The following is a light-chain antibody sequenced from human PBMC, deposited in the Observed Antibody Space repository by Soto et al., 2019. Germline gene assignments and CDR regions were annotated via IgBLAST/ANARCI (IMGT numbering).Light chain of an antibody. J-gene: IGKJ1*01. V-gene: IGKV3-20*01. CDR2: AAS. CDR1: QSITSSY. Sequence: EVVLTQSPGTVSLSPGERATLSCRASQSITSSYIAWYQQQPVQAPRLLIDAASSRATGIPDMFSGSGSGTEFTLSISSLEPEDFAVDYCQQYGSSVTLTFGKGTKVEIK. CDR3: QQYGSSVTLT.